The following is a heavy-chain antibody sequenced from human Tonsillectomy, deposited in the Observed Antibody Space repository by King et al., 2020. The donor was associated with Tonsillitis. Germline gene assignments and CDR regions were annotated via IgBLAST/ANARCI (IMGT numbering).Heavy chain of an antibody. V-gene: IGHV4-30-2*01. CDR3: ARGSGSYSGDYFDY. CDR2: IYHSGST. Sequence: QLQESGSGLVKPSQNLSLTCAVSGGSISSGGYSWSWIRQPPGKGLEWIGYIYHSGSTYYNPSLKSRVTISVDRSKNQFSLKLSSVTAADTAVYYCARGSGSYSGDYFDYWGQGTLVTVSS. CDR1: GGSISSGGYS. D-gene: IGHD1-26*01. J-gene: IGHJ4*02.